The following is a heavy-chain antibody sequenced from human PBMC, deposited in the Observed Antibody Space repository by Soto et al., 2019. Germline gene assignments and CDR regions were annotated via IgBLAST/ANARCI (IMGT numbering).Heavy chain of an antibody. CDR1: GDSITSYY. D-gene: IGHD3-10*01. Sequence: VQLQESGPGLVKPSETLSLTCSVSGDSITSYYWNWIRQPPGKGLEWIGYIYYTGSTDYNPSLKSRVTISVAPSKKHSSLRLGCVTAVDTAVYYCSGDRGVSSVPPLAYAFASWGKGTMLHVSS. CDR3: SGDRGVSSVPPLAYAFAS. CDR2: IYYTGST. J-gene: IGHJ3*02. V-gene: IGHV4-59*01.